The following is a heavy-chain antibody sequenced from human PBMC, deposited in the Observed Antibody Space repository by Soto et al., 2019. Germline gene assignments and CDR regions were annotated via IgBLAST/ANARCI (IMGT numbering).Heavy chain of an antibody. CDR1: GYSFTSYW. CDR2: IYPGDSDT. Sequence: RGESLKISCKGSGYSFTSYWIGWVRQMPGKGLEWMGIIYPGDSDTRYSPSFQGQVTISADKSISTAYLQWSSLKASDTAMYYCARGVGYCSGGSCNWFDPWGQGTLVTVSS. D-gene: IGHD2-15*01. J-gene: IGHJ5*02. CDR3: ARGVGYCSGGSCNWFDP. V-gene: IGHV5-51*01.